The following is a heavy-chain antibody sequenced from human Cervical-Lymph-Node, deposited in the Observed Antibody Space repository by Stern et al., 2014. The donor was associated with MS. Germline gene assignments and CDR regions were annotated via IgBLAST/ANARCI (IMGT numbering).Heavy chain of an antibody. Sequence: QVQLQQWGAGLLKPSETLSLTCAVYGGSFSGYYWSWIRQPPGKGLEWIGEINHSGNTNYNPSLKSRVTISVDTSKNQFSLKLSSVTAADTAVYYCARGAHADYWGQGTLVTVSS. V-gene: IGHV4-34*01. CDR1: GGSFSGYY. J-gene: IGHJ4*02. CDR3: ARGAHADY. CDR2: INHSGNT.